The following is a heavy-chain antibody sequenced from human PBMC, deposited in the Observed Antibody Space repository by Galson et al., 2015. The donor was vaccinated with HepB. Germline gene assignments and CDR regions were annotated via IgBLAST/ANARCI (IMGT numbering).Heavy chain of an antibody. D-gene: IGHD2-15*01. CDR1: GCTFTSYY. V-gene: IGHV1-46*03. J-gene: IGHJ3*02. CDR2: INPSGGST. CDR3: AGVPHSEAFDI. Sequence: SVKVSCKASGCTFTSYYMHWVRQAPGQGLEWMGIINPSGGSTSYAQKFQGRVTMTRDTSTSTVYMELSSLRSEDTAVYYCAGVPHSEAFDIWGQGTMVTVSS.